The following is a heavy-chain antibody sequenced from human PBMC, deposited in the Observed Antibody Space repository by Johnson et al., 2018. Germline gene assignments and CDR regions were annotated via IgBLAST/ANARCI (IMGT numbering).Heavy chain of an antibody. CDR1: GFTFSSYA. CDR3: ARERGYDYVWGSYRGGYYGMDV. Sequence: VQLVQSGGGLVQPGGSLRLSCAASGFTFSSYAMSWVRQAPGKGLEWVSAISGSGGSTYYADSVKGRFTISRDNSKKTLYLQMNSLRAEDTAVYYCARERGYDYVWGSYRGGYYGMDVWGQGTTVTVSS. D-gene: IGHD3-16*02. CDR2: ISGSGGST. V-gene: IGHV3-23*04. J-gene: IGHJ6*02.